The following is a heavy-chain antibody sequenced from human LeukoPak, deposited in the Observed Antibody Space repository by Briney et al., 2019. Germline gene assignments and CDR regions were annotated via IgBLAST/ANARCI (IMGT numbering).Heavy chain of an antibody. J-gene: IGHJ4*02. Sequence: GGSLRLSCAASGFTFSSYAMSWVRQAPGKGLEWVSGISGSGTSTYYADSVKGRFTISRDNSKNTMSLQMNSLRAEDTALYYCARGKGIAVSSFDSWGQGTLVTISS. D-gene: IGHD6-19*01. CDR2: ISGSGTST. V-gene: IGHV3-23*01. CDR3: ARGKGIAVSSFDS. CDR1: GFTFSSYA.